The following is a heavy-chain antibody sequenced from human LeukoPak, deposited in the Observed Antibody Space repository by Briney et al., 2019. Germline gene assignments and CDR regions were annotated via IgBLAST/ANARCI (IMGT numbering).Heavy chain of an antibody. J-gene: IGHJ4*02. V-gene: IGHV3-66*01. Sequence: GGSLRLSCAASGFTVSSNYMSWVRQAPGKGLEWVSVIYSGGSTYYADSVKGRFTISRDNSKNTLYLQMNSLRAEDTAVYYCARDNGFRGGYFDYWGQGTLVTVSS. CDR1: GFTVSSNY. D-gene: IGHD3-10*01. CDR2: IYSGGST. CDR3: ARDNGFRGGYFDY.